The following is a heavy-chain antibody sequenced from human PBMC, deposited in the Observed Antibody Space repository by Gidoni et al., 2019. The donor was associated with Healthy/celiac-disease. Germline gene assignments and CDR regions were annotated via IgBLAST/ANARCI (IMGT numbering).Heavy chain of an antibody. J-gene: IGHJ4*02. CDR2: IYYSGST. CDR1: GGSVSSGSYY. V-gene: IGHV4-61*01. D-gene: IGHD6-19*01. CDR3: ARETAVAGQSPIDY. Sequence: QVQLQESGPGLVKPSETLSLTCTVSGGSVSSGSYYWSWIRQPPGKGLEWIGYIYYSGSTNYNPSLKSRVTISVDTSKNQFSLKLSSVTAADTAVYYCARETAVAGQSPIDYWGQGTLVTVSS.